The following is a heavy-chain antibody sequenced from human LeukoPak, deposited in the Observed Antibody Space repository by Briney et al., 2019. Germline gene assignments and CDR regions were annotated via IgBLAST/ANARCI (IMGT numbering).Heavy chain of an antibody. D-gene: IGHD2-15*01. J-gene: IGHJ6*02. V-gene: IGHV1-18*01. CDR1: GYTFTNYG. CDR3: ARRYCSGGSCYSDGYYGMDV. CDR2: INAYNGNT. Sequence: GASVKVSCKASGYTFTNYGFSWVRQAPGQGLEWMGWINAYNGNTNYAQKLQGRVTMTTDTPTNTAYMELRSLRSDDTAVYYCARRYCSGGSCYSDGYYGMDVWGQGTTVTVSS.